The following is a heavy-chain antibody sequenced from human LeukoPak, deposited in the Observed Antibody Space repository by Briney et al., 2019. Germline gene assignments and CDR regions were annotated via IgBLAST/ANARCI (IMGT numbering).Heavy chain of an antibody. CDR3: ARPIVGATVNYYMDV. J-gene: IGHJ6*03. V-gene: IGHV4-59*08. D-gene: IGHD1-26*01. CDR2: IYYSGST. CDR1: GGSISSYY. Sequence: SETLSLTCTVSGGSISSYYWSWIRQPPGKGLEWIGYIYYSGSTNYNPSLKSRVTISVDTSKNQFSLKLSSVTAADTAVYYCARPIVGATVNYYMDVWGKGTTVTVSS.